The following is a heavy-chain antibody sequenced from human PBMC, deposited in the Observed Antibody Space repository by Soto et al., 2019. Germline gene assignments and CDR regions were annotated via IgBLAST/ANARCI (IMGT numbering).Heavy chain of an antibody. CDR1: GYTFTSYG. CDR2: ISAHNGNT. V-gene: IGHV1-18*01. D-gene: IGHD1-1*01. Sequence: QVHLVQSGAEVKKPGASVKVSCKASGYTFTSYGITWVRQAPGQGLEWMGWISAHNGNTDYAQKLQGRVIVTRDTSTSTAYMALRSVRSDDTAVYYCARGRYGDYWGQGALVTVSS. CDR3: ARGRYGDY. J-gene: IGHJ4*02.